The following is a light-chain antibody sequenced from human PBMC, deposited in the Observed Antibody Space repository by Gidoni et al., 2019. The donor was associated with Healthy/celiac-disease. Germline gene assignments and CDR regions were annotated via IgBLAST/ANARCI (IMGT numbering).Light chain of an antibody. V-gene: IGKV3-11*01. CDR2: DAS. Sequence: LPQSPATLSLSPGERATLSCRASQSVSSYLAWYQQKPGQAPRLLIYDASNRATGIPARFSGSGSGTDFTLTISSLEPEEFAVYYCQQRSNWPPLTFGGGTKVEIK. CDR1: QSVSSY. J-gene: IGKJ4*01. CDR3: QQRSNWPPLT.